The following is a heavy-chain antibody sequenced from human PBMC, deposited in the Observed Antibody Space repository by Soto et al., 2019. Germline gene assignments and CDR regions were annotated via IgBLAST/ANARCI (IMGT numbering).Heavy chain of an antibody. CDR1: GCTLFSYG. J-gene: IGHJ4*02. D-gene: IGHD3-3*01. CDR3: AKERAGDIYVAARSGLDY. V-gene: IGHV3-30*18. Sequence: ERSLRLSCSASGCTLFSYGMHWVRQAPGKGLEWVAVISYDGSNKYYGDSVKGRFTISRDNSKNTLYLKMNSLRADDTAVYYCAKERAGDIYVAARSGLDYWGQGTLVTFPS. CDR2: ISYDGSNK.